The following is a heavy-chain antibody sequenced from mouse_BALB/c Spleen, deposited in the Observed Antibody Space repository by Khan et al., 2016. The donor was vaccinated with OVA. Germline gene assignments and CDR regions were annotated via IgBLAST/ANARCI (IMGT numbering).Heavy chain of an antibody. CDR2: IWAGGGT. CDR3: ARNREPDYFDY. V-gene: IGHV2-9*02. CDR1: GFSLTSHG. Sequence: MQLQESGPGLVAPSQTLSISCTASGFSLTSHGVHWVRQPPGKGLEWLGVIWAGGGTTNNSAPISRLSNSKDSSKSQVFIKMNSQQTDDTAMYYGARNREPDYFDYWGQGTTLTVSS. J-gene: IGHJ2*01.